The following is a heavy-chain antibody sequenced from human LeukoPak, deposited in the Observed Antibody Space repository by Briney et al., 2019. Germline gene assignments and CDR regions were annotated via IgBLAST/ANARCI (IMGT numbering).Heavy chain of an antibody. CDR1: GFTFSSYG. CDR2: IWYDGSNK. CDR3: ARDYGGNHHIDY. Sequence: PGRSLRLSCAASGFTFSSYGMHWVRQAPGKGLEWVAVIWYDGSNKYYADSVKGRFTISRDNSKNTLYLQMNSLRAKDTAVYYCARDYGGNHHIDYWGQGTLVTVSS. J-gene: IGHJ4*02. D-gene: IGHD4-23*01. V-gene: IGHV3-33*01.